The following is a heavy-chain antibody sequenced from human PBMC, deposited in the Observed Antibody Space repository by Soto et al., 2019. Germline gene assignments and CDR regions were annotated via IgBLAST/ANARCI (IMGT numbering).Heavy chain of an antibody. CDR1: GFTFSSYA. V-gene: IGHV3-64*01. CDR3: ARRDGYNFDY. CDR2: ISSNGGST. J-gene: IGHJ4*02. Sequence: EVQLVESGGGLVQPGGSLRLSCAASGFTFSSYAMHWVRQAPGKGLEYVSAISSNGGSTYYANSVKGRFTISRDNSKNTLYLQMGSLSAEHTAVYYRARRDGYNFDYWGQGTLVTVSS. D-gene: IGHD5-12*01.